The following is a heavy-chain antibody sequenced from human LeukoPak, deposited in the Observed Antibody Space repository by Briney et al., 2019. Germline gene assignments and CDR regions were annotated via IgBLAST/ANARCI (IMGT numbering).Heavy chain of an antibody. D-gene: IGHD6-19*01. CDR1: GGTFSSYA. CDR3: ASHGSGWYLYYYYYYGMDV. V-gene: IGHV1-69*04. CDR2: IIPILGIA. J-gene: IGHJ6*02. Sequence: SVKVSCKASGGTFSSYAISWVRQAPGQGLEWMGRIIPILGIANYAQKFQGRVTITADKSTSTAYMELSSLRSEDTAVYYCASHGSGWYLYYYYYYGMDVWGQGTTVTVSS.